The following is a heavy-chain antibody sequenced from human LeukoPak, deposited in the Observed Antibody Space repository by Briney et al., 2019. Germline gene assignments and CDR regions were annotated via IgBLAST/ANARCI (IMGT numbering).Heavy chain of an antibody. V-gene: IGHV3-30*18. Sequence: GRSLRLSCAASGFTFSSYGMHWVRQAPGKGLEWVAVISYDGSNKYYADSVKGRFTISRDNSKNTLYLQMNSLRAEDTAVYYCAKDYCSGGSCYQDDAFDIWGQGTMVTVSS. J-gene: IGHJ3*02. CDR2: ISYDGSNK. CDR1: GFTFSSYG. CDR3: AKDYCSGGSCYQDDAFDI. D-gene: IGHD2-15*01.